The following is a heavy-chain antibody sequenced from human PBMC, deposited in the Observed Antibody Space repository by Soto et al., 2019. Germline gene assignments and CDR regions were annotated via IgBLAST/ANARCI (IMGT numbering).Heavy chain of an antibody. Sequence: EVQLVESGGGLVQPGGSLRLSCVASGFTFSSSWMNWVRQAPGKGLEWVANIKQDGSEKYYVDPVKGRFTISRDNAKNSVYLQMNSLRVEDTAVYYCARAIASPDYSWGQGTLVTVST. J-gene: IGHJ5*02. V-gene: IGHV3-7*05. CDR3: ARAIASPDYS. CDR1: GFTFSSSW. D-gene: IGHD6-13*01. CDR2: IKQDGSEK.